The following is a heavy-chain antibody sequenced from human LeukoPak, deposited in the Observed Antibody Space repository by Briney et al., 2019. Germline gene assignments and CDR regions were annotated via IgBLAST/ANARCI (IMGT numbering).Heavy chain of an antibody. CDR2: IIPIFGTA. D-gene: IGHD3-22*01. V-gene: IGHV1-69*13. J-gene: IGHJ5*02. CDR1: GGTFSSYA. Sequence: GASVKVSCKASGGTFSSYAISWVRQAPGQGLEWMGGIIPIFGTANYAQKFQGRVTITADESTSTAYMELSSLRSEDTAVYYCARDRGYDSSGYNYGWFDPWGQGTLVTVSS. CDR3: ARDRGYDSSGYNYGWFDP.